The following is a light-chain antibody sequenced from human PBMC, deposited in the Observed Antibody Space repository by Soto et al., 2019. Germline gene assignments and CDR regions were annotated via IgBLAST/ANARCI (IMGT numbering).Light chain of an antibody. CDR3: QHRGT. CDR2: GAS. Sequence: DIKITQSPFFLSASVGDRVTITCRTSQSISSDLNWYQQKTGRAPKLLIYGASTLQSGVPSRFSGSGSGTEFTLTISSLQPDDFATYYCQHRGTFGQGTKVDIK. CDR1: QSISSD. V-gene: IGKV1-9*01. J-gene: IGKJ1*01.